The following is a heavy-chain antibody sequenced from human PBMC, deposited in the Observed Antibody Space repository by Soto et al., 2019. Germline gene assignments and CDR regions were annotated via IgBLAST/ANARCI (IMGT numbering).Heavy chain of an antibody. CDR1: GYTFSGYY. CDR2: INPNSGGT. J-gene: IGHJ6*02. D-gene: IGHD2-15*01. V-gene: IGHV1-2*02. CDR3: SRGKTVPASVVVGFYYYYAMDA. Sequence: ASVKVSCKASGYTFSGYYMHWVRQAPGQGLEWMGWINPNSGGTNYAQNFQGRVTMTRDTSISTAYMELSRLRSDDTAVYYCSRGKTVPASVVVGFYYYYAMDAWGQGTTVTVSS.